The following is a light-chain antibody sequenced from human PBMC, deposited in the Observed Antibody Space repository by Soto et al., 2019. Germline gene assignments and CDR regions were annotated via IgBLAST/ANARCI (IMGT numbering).Light chain of an antibody. Sequence: QSALTQPASVSGSPGQSITISCTGSRSDVGGYKYVSWYQQLPGKAPKLIIYDVSRRPSGVPDRFSGSKSGNTASLTISGLQAEDEGDYYCCSYGGGRTPLGFGGGTKLTVL. CDR2: DVS. CDR3: CSYGGGRTPLG. J-gene: IGLJ2*01. V-gene: IGLV2-11*01. CDR1: RSDVGGYKY.